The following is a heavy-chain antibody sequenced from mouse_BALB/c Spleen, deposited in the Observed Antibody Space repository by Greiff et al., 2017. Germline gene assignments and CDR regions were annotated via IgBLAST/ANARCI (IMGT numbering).Heavy chain of an antibody. D-gene: IGHD2-1*01. Sequence: VQLQQPGPGLVKPSQSLSLTCTVTGYSITSDYAWYWIRQFPGNKLEWMGYISYSGSTSYNPSLKSRISITRDTSKNQFFLQLNSVTTEDTATYYCARGFNGNSFAYWGQGTLVTVSA. J-gene: IGHJ3*01. CDR2: ISYSGST. CDR3: ARGFNGNSFAY. CDR1: GYSITSDYA. V-gene: IGHV3-2*02.